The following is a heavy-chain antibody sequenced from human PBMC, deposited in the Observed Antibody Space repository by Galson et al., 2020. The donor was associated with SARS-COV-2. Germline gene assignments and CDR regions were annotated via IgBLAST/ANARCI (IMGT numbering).Heavy chain of an antibody. CDR1: GYTFTGYY. CDR2: INPNSGGP. J-gene: IGHJ5*02. Sequence: ASVNVSCKASGYTFTGYYMHWVRPAPGQGLAWMGWINPNSGGPNYAHKFQGRVTMTRDTSISTAYMELSRLRSDDTAVYYCAREGITMVRGVRSWFDPWGQGTLVTVSS. D-gene: IGHD3-10*01. CDR3: AREGITMVRGVRSWFDP. V-gene: IGHV1-2*02.